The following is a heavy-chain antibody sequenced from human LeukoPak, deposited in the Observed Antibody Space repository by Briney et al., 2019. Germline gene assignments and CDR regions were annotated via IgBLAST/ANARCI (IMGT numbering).Heavy chain of an antibody. Sequence: GGSLRLSCAASGFTFSSYSMNWVRQAPGKGLEWVSSISSSSSYIYYADSMKGRFTISRDNAKNSLYLQMNSLRAEDTAVYYCARYTTAGYSSGWYGPSFDYWGQGTLVTVSS. D-gene: IGHD6-19*01. CDR3: ARYTTAGYSSGWYGPSFDY. J-gene: IGHJ4*02. CDR2: ISSSSSYI. CDR1: GFTFSSYS. V-gene: IGHV3-21*01.